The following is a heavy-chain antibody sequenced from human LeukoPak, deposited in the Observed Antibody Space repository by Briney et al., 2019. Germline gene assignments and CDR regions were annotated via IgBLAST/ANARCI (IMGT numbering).Heavy chain of an antibody. CDR3: ARLPYYYDSSGSY. V-gene: IGHV1-2*02. CDR2: INPNSGGT. D-gene: IGHD3-22*01. J-gene: IGHJ4*02. CDR1: GYTFTGYY. Sequence: ASVKVSCKASGYTFTGYYMHWVRQATGQGLEWMGWINPNSGGTNYAQKFQGRVTMTRDTSISTAYMELSRLRSDDTAVYYCARLPYYYDSSGSYWGQGTLVTVSS.